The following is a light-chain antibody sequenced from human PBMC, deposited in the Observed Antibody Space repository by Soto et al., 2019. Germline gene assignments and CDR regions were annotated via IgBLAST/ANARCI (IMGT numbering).Light chain of an antibody. Sequence: HSALTQPASVSGSPGQSITISCTGTSSDVGGYNYVSWYQQHPGNAPKLMIYEVSNRPSWVSNRFSGSKSGNTASLTVSGLRAEDEADYCCSSYTSSSTLVFGGGTKLTVL. CDR1: SSDVGGYNY. V-gene: IGLV2-14*01. CDR3: SSYTSSSTLV. CDR2: EVS. J-gene: IGLJ3*02.